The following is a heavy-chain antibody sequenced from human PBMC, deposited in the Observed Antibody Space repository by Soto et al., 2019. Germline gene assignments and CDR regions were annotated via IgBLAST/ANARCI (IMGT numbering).Heavy chain of an antibody. CDR2: ITHNGGT. CDR3: ARGPYSGSQSAY. J-gene: IGHJ4*02. D-gene: IGHD1-26*01. CDR1: GGSFSGYS. V-gene: IGHV4-34*01. Sequence: QVQLQQWGAGLLKPSETLSLTCAVSGGSFSGYSWSWIRQPPGKGLEWIGEITHNGGTNYNPSLKSRVAISVDTSKKQLALNLSSVTAADTAGYYCARGPYSGSQSAYWGQGTLVTVTS.